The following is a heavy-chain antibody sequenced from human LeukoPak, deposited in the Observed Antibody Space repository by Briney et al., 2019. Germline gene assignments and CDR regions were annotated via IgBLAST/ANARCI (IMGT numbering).Heavy chain of an antibody. CDR1: EFTFSSYE. CDR2: ISSSGSTI. V-gene: IGHV3-48*03. D-gene: IGHD6-19*01. Sequence: QPGGWLRLSRAAAEFTFSSYEMNWVRQAPGKGLEWVSYISSSGSTIYYADSVKGRFTISRDNAKNSVYLQMNSLRAEDTAVYYCARSWLAVAGPEYWGQGTLVTVSS. CDR3: ARSWLAVAGPEY. J-gene: IGHJ4*02.